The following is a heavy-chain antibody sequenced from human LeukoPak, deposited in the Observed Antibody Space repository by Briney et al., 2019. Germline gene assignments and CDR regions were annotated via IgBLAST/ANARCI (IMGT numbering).Heavy chain of an antibody. J-gene: IGHJ4*02. D-gene: IGHD2-2*01. V-gene: IGHV3-30*02. CDR2: IRYDGSNK. Sequence: GGSLRLSCAASGFTFSSYGMHWVRQAPGKGLEWVAFIRYDGSNKYYADSVKGRFTISRDNSKNTLYLQMNSLRAEDTAVYYCAKDRRAVPAARRLDYWGQGTLVTVS. CDR3: AKDRRAVPAARRLDY. CDR1: GFTFSSYG.